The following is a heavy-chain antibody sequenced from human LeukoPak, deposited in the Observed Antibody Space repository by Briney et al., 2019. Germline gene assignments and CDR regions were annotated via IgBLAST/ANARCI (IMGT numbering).Heavy chain of an antibody. CDR1: GFIFSRYS. Sequence: GWSLTLSCLVSGFIFSRYSMHWVRPAPGKGLVWVSYVNNDGTGTNYADSVEGRFTMSRDNAKNTLYLQMNSLRGEDTAVYYCARGGIGGATPDCWGQGALVTVSS. D-gene: IGHD1-26*01. CDR3: ARGGIGGATPDC. V-gene: IGHV3-74*01. CDR2: VNNDGTGT. J-gene: IGHJ4*02.